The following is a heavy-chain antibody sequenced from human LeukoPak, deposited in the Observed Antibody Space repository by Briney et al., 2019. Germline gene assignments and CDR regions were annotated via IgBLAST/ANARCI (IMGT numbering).Heavy chain of an antibody. D-gene: IGHD6-13*01. J-gene: IGHJ5*02. CDR3: ATIPSIAAAGNNWLEP. V-gene: IGHV1-2*02. CDR2: INPNSGCT. Sequence: ASVNVSCKASGYPFTGYYMHCVRQAPGQGLEGMGWINPNSGCTNYAQKFQGRGTMTRDTSIRTAYMELSRLRYDDTAVHYCATIPSIAAAGNNWLEPWGEGTLVTVS. CDR1: GYPFTGYY.